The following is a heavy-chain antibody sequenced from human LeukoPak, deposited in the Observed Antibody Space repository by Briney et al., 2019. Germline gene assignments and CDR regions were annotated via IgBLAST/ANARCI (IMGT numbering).Heavy chain of an antibody. CDR3: ARDAGYSYGYGTHFDD. J-gene: IGHJ4*02. Sequence: GVSVRLSCAASGFTFSSYGMHWVRQAPGKGLEWVAVIWYDGSNKYYADSVKGRFTISRDNSKNTLYLQMNSLRAEDTAVYYCARDAGYSYGYGTHFDDWVQGTLVTVCS. V-gene: IGHV3-33*01. D-gene: IGHD5-18*01. CDR1: GFTFSSYG. CDR2: IWYDGSNK.